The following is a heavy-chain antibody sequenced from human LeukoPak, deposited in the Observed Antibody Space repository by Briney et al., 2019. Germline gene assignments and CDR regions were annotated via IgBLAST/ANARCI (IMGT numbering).Heavy chain of an antibody. J-gene: IGHJ6*02. V-gene: IGHV4-59*01. D-gene: IGHD1-26*01. CDR2: IYYSGST. Sequence: SETLSLTCTVSGGSISSYYWSWIRQPPGKGLEWIGYIYYSGSTNYNPSLKSRVTISVDTSKNQFSLKLSSVTAADTAVYYCARFRERYYYYYGMDVWGQGTMVTVSS. CDR3: ARFRERYYYYYGMDV. CDR1: GGSISSYY.